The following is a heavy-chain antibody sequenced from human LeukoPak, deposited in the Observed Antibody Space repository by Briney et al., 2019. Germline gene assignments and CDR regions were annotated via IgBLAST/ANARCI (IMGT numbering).Heavy chain of an antibody. Sequence: PSETLSLTCTVSGDSLTSGSYYWSWIRQPPGRGLEWIGYVYYSGSTNYNPSLKSRVTMSVDTSKNQFSLMLISVTAADTALYYCARGYSSSWYPSAFDIWGQGTMVTVSS. CDR1: GDSLTSGSYY. J-gene: IGHJ3*02. V-gene: IGHV4-61*01. CDR3: ARGYSSSWYPSAFDI. CDR2: VYYSGST. D-gene: IGHD6-13*01.